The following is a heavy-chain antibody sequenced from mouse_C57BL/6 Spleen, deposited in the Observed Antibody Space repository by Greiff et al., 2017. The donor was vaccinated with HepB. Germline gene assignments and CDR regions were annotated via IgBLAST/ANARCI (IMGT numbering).Heavy chain of an antibody. CDR1: GYTFTSYW. J-gene: IGHJ4*01. D-gene: IGHD1-1*01. CDR2: IYPGNSDT. V-gene: IGHV1-5*01. CDR3: TRGPYGPSRAMDY. Sequence: EVQLQQSGTVLARPGASVKMSCKPSGYTFTSYWMHWVKQRPGQGLEWIGAIYPGNSDTSYNQKFKGKAKLTAVTSASTAYMELSSLTNEDSAVYYCTRGPYGPSRAMDYWGQGTSVTVSS.